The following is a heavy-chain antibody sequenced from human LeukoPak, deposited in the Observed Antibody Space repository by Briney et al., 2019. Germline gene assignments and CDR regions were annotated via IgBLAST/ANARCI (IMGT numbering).Heavy chain of an antibody. D-gene: IGHD3-10*01. CDR1: GFTFSSYW. J-gene: IGHJ5*01. CDR3: TRAITYFYGSVTYDWFES. V-gene: IGHV3-74*01. CDR2: IKSDGDT. Sequence: GGSLRLSCTASGFTFSSYWMHWVRQTPGQGLMWVARIKSDGDTIYADYVQSRFTTSRDNAKNTVYLQMISLRVDDTAIYFCTRAITYFYGSVTYDWFESWGQGSRVTVSS.